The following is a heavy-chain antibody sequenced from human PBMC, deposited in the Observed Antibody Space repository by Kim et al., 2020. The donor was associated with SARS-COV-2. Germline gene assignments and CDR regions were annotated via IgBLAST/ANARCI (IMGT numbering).Heavy chain of an antibody. CDR2: IYHSGST. J-gene: IGHJ3*02. Sequence: SETLSLTCAVSGGSISSSNWWSWVRQPPGKGLEWIGEIYHSGSTNYNPSLKSRVTISVDKSKNQFSLKLSSVTAADTAVYYCAREKSTYGSGSEDHAFDIWGQGTMVTVSS. D-gene: IGHD3-10*01. CDR3: AREKSTYGSGSEDHAFDI. CDR1: GGSISSSNW. V-gene: IGHV4-4*02.